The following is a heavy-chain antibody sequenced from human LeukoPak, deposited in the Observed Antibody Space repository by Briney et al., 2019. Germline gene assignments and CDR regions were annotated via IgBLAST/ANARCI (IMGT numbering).Heavy chain of an antibody. J-gene: IGHJ3*02. CDR3: ARAKWELLERVAFDI. Sequence: SETLSLTCTVSGGSISSSSYYWGWIRQPPGKGLEWIGSIYYSGSTHYNPSLKSRVTISVDTSKNQFSLKLSSVTAADTAVYYCARAKWELLERVAFDIRGQGTMVTVSS. CDR2: IYYSGST. D-gene: IGHD1-26*01. V-gene: IGHV4-39*07. CDR1: GGSISSSSYY.